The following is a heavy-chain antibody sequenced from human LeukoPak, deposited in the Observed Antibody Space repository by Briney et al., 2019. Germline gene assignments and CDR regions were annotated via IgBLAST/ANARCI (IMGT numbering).Heavy chain of an antibody. Sequence: PSETLSLTCTVSGGSIRSYYWSWIRQPPGKGLEWIGYIYYSGSTNYNPSLKSRVSISVDTSKNQFSLKLSSVTAADTAMYYYARTGSTVTMLYPFDHWGQGTLVTVSS. J-gene: IGHJ4*02. CDR2: IYYSGST. D-gene: IGHD4-17*01. CDR3: ARTGSTVTMLYPFDH. CDR1: GGSIRSYY. V-gene: IGHV4-59*01.